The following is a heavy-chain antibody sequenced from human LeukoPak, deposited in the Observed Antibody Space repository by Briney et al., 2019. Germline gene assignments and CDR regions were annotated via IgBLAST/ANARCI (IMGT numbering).Heavy chain of an antibody. CDR1: GGSISSYY. D-gene: IGHD2-15*01. CDR2: IYTSGST. J-gene: IGHJ6*03. CDR3: ARERVAPDADYYYYMDV. Sequence: SETLSLTCTVSGGSISSYYWSWIRQPAGKGLEGIGRIYTSGSTDYNPSLKSRVTMSVDTSKNQFSLKLSSLTAADTAVYYCARERVAPDADYYYYMDVWGKGTTVTVSS. V-gene: IGHV4-4*07.